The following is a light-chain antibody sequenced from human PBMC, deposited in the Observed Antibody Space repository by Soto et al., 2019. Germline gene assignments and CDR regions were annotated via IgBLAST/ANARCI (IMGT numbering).Light chain of an antibody. Sequence: QSVLTQPASVSGSPGQSITISCTGTSTDVGANNYVSWYQQHPGRAPKVMIYDVTNRPSGVSSRFSGSKSGNTASLTISGLQAEDEADYYCQSPVDATTAVFGGGPKVTVL. CDR3: QSPVDATTAV. CDR2: DVT. V-gene: IGLV2-14*01. J-gene: IGLJ2*01. CDR1: STDVGANNY.